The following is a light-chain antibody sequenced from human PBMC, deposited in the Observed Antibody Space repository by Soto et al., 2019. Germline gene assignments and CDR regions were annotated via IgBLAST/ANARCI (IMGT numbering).Light chain of an antibody. V-gene: IGKV3-20*01. CDR1: QSLSSSY. J-gene: IGKJ1*01. CDR2: GTS. Sequence: DIVSPHSRVTLSLCPGERVTHSCRASQSLSSSYLAWYQQKPGQAPRLLIYGTSIRAAGIPDRFSGSGSGTDFTLSISRLEPEDFAVYYCQQYGRSPPTFGQGTKVDIK. CDR3: QQYGRSPPT.